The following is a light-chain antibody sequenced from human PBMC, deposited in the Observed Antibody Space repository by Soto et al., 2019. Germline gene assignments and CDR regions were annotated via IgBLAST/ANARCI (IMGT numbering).Light chain of an antibody. J-gene: IGKJ1*01. CDR3: QQYMSYPWT. V-gene: IGKV1-5*02. CDR2: DAS. Sequence: DIQMTQSPSTLSASVGDSVTLVCRATQRISSWLAWYQQKPGKPPKFLIYDASTLERGVPSRFSGSGSGTEFTLTISSLQPDDFATYYCQQYMSYPWTFGQGTKVDIK. CDR1: QRISSW.